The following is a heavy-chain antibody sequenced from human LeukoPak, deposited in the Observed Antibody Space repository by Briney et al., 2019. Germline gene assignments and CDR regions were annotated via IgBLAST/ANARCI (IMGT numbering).Heavy chain of an antibody. Sequence: SETLSLTCTVSGGSFSIDYWSWIRQPAGKGREWIGRIYTSGSTNYNPSLKSRVTMSVDTSKNQFSLNLNSVTAADTAVYYCARGPTTVPRAFDYWAQGTLVTVSS. V-gene: IGHV4-4*07. D-gene: IGHD4-17*01. CDR3: ARGPTTVPRAFDY. CDR1: GGSFSIDY. CDR2: IYTSGST. J-gene: IGHJ4*02.